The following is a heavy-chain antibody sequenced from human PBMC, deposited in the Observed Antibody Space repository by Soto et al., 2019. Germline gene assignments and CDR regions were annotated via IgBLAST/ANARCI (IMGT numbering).Heavy chain of an antibody. CDR3: ARHYFADYYDFWSGYSSNWFDP. D-gene: IGHD3-3*01. J-gene: IGHJ5*02. V-gene: IGHV4-39*01. CDR1: GGSISSSSYY. Sequence: SETLSLTCTVSGGSISSSSYYWGWIRQPPGKGLEWIGSIYYSGSTYYNPSLKSRVTISVDTSKNQFSLKPSSVTAADTAVYYCARHYFADYYDFWSGYSSNWFDPWGQGTLVTVSS. CDR2: IYYSGST.